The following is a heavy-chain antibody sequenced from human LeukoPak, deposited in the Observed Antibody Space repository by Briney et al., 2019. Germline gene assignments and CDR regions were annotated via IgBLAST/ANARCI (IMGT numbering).Heavy chain of an antibody. Sequence: ASVKVSCKASGGTFTSYYMHWVRQAPGQGLEWMGIINPSGGNTNYAQKFQGRVTMTRDTSTSTVYMELSSLRSEDTAVYYCARGDHVRIYAESAFDIWGQGTMVTVSS. V-gene: IGHV1-46*01. J-gene: IGHJ3*02. CDR3: ARGDHVRIYAESAFDI. CDR2: INPSGGNT. CDR1: GGTFTSYY. D-gene: IGHD5/OR15-5a*01.